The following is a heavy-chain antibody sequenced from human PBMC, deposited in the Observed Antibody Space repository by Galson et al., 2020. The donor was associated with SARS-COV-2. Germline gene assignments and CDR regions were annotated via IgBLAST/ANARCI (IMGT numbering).Heavy chain of an antibody. Sequence: SGPTLVKPTQTLTLTCTLSGFSLINSGMCVSWIRQPPGQALEWLAPIDWDDDKYYTRFLTTRLTISKDTSKNQVVLTMTNMDPLDTATYYCARRASEYFYQDGLEGWGKGTSVTVSS. V-gene: IGHV2-70*01. CDR1: GFSLINSGMC. CDR3: ARRASEYFYQDGLEG. CDR2: IDWDDDK. J-gene: IGHJ6*04.